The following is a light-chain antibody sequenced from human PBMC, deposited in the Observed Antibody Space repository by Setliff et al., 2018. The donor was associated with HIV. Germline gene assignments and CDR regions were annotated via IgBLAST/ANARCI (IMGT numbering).Light chain of an antibody. CDR3: ASYANSDVFI. CDR2: DVT. V-gene: IGLV2-14*03. CDR1: SSDIGAFDF. Sequence: QSALTQPASVSGSPGQSITVSRTGTSSDIGAFDFVSWYRQHPGKAPELMIYDVTNRPSGVSHRFSGSKSGNTASLTISGLQAEDEADYYCASYANSDVFIFGSGTKVTV. J-gene: IGLJ1*01.